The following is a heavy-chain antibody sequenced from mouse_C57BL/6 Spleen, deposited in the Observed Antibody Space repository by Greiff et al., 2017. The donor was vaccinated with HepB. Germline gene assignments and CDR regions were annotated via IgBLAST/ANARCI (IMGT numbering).Heavy chain of an antibody. Sequence: EVQGVESGGGLVKPGGSLKLSCAASGFTFSSYAMSWVRQTPEKRLEWVATISDGGSYTYYPDNVKGRFTISRDNAKNNLYLQMSHLKSEDTAMYYCARETAQAFDYWGQGTTLTVSS. D-gene: IGHD3-2*02. CDR3: ARETAQAFDY. J-gene: IGHJ2*01. CDR2: ISDGGSYT. V-gene: IGHV5-4*01. CDR1: GFTFSSYA.